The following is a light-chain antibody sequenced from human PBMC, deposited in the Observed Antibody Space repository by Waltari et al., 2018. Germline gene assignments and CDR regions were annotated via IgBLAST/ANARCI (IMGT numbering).Light chain of an antibody. CDR3: CSYAVSSTLL. CDR1: SSDVGSYNL. J-gene: IGLJ2*01. Sequence: QSALTQPASVSGSPGQSITISCTGTSSDVGSYNLVSWYQQHPGKAPKLIIYEVSKRPSGVSNRFSGSKSGNTASLTISGLQAEDEADYYCCSYAVSSTLLFGGGTKLTVL. V-gene: IGLV2-23*02. CDR2: EVS.